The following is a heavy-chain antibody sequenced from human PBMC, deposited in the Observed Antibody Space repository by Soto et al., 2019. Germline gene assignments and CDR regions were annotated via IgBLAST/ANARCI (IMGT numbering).Heavy chain of an antibody. J-gene: IGHJ4*02. V-gene: IGHV4-59*08. CDR1: GGSISSYY. CDR3: ARTGGEYSSSFASYYFDY. Sequence: SETLSLTCTVSGGSISSYYWSWIRQPPGKGLEWIGYIYYSGSTNYNPSLKSRVTISVDTSKNQFSLKLSSVTAADTAVYYCARTGGEYSSSFASYYFDYWGKGALVTVSS. D-gene: IGHD6-6*01. CDR2: IYYSGST.